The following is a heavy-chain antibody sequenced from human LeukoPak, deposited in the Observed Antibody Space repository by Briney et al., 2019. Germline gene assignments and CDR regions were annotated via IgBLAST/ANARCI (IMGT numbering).Heavy chain of an antibody. CDR3: ARGEVETLDWNYGYYYYMDV. CDR2: IIPIFGTA. Sequence: SVKVSCKASGGTFSSYAISWVRQAPGQGLEWMGGIIPIFGTANYAQKFQGRVTITTDESTSTAYMELSSLRSEDTAVYYCARGEVETLDWNYGYYYYMDVRGKGTAVTVSS. D-gene: IGHD1-7*01. J-gene: IGHJ6*03. V-gene: IGHV1-69*05. CDR1: GGTFSSYA.